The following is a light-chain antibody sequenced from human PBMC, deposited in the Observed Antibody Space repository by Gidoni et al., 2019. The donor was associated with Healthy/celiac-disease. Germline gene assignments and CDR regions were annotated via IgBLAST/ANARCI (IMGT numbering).Light chain of an antibody. J-gene: IGKJ2*01. CDR1: QSVSSY. CDR3: QQRSNWPYT. V-gene: IGKV3-11*01. Sequence: EIVLTQSPATLTLSPGERATLSCRASQSVSSYLAWYQQKPGQAPRLLIYDASNRATGIPARFSGSGSGTDFTLTISSLEPEDFAVYCCQQRSNWPYTFGQXTKLEIK. CDR2: DAS.